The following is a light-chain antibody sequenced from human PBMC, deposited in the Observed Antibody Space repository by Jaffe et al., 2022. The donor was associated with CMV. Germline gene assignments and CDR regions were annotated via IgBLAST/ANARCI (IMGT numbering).Light chain of an antibody. Sequence: QSALTQPASVSGSPGQSITISCTGTSSDIGGYNYVSWYQQHPDKAPKLMIYDVTHRPSGVSNRFSGSKSGNTASLTISGLQAEDEADYFCSSYTSSTNSRVFGGGTKLTVL. J-gene: IGLJ3*02. CDR2: DVT. CDR1: SSDIGGYNY. V-gene: IGLV2-14*01. CDR3: SSYTSSTNSRV.